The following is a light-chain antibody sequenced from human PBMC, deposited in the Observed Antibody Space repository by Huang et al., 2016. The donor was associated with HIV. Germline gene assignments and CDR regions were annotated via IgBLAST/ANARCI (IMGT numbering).Light chain of an antibody. J-gene: IGKJ1*01. Sequence: EIVMTQSRATLSVSPGERATLSCRASQSVSSNLAWYQQKPGQAPRLLIYGASTRATGIPARFSGSGSGTEFTLTIGSLQSEDFVVYYCQQYNKWPVTFGQGTKVEIK. CDR3: QQYNKWPVT. CDR2: GAS. CDR1: QSVSSN. V-gene: IGKV3-15*01.